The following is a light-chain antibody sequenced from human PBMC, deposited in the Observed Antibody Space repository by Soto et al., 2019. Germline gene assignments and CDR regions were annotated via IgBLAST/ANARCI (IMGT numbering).Light chain of an antibody. CDR2: GAC. V-gene: IGKV3-20*01. CDR1: QSVTNSQ. CDR3: QQYSTFPWT. Sequence: ENVLTQSPGTLSLSPGERATLSFRASQSVTNSQLAWFRQKPGQAPRLLIYGACSRATGIPDRFSGSGSGTDFTLTISSLQPEDFATYYCQQYSTFPWTFGQGTKVAIK. J-gene: IGKJ1*01.